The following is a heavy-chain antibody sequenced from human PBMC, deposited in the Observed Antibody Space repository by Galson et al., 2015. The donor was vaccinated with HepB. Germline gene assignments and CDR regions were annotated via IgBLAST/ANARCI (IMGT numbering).Heavy chain of an antibody. CDR2: IIPVFDTP. CDR3: ARDRTQYYDTSGYSGAFDI. V-gene: IGHV1-69*06. Sequence: SVKVSCKASGDSFNNYAVNWLRQAPGQGLEWMGGIIPVFDTPIYAQGFQDRVTITADKSTSTAYVALSSLNFEDTAVYYCARDRTQYYDTSGYSGAFDIWGQGTVVTVSS. J-gene: IGHJ3*02. CDR1: GDSFNNYA. D-gene: IGHD3-22*01.